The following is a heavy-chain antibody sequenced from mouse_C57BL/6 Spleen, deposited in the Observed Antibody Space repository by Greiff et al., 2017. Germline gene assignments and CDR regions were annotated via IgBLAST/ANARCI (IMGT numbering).Heavy chain of an antibody. D-gene: IGHD3-2*02. CDR1: GFTFSSYG. CDR2: ISSGGSYT. CDR3: ARQRTAAQANTRLNYAMDY. J-gene: IGHJ4*01. Sequence: EVMLVESGGDLVKPGGSLKLSCAASGFTFSSYGMSWVRQTPDKRLEWVATISSGGSYTYYPDSVKGRFTISRDNAKNTLYMQMISLKSEDTAMYYCARQRTAAQANTRLNYAMDYWGQGTSVTVSS. V-gene: IGHV5-6*01.